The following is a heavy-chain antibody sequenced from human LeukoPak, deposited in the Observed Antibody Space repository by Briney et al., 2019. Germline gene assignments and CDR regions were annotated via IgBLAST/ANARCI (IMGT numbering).Heavy chain of an antibody. Sequence: ASVRLSSKASGYTFTAFYIHRVRQAPGQGLEYVGWITPKSGDTYSPQRFQGRVTMTRDASISTAYMELSSLRSDDTAVYFCARVRLADERAWAYWGQGTLVTVSS. CDR2: ITPKSGDT. CDR3: ARVRLADERAWAY. J-gene: IGHJ4*02. CDR1: GYTFTAFY. D-gene: IGHD3-3*02. V-gene: IGHV1-2*02.